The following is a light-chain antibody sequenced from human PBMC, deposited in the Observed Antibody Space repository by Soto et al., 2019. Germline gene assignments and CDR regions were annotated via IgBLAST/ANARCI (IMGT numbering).Light chain of an antibody. V-gene: IGLV1-40*01. Sequence: QSVLTQPPSVSGAPGQRVTISCTGSSSNIGAGYDVHWYQQLPGTAPKLLIYGNNNRPSGVPDRFSGSKSGTSASLAITGLQAEDEADYYRQSYDSRLSGWVFGGGTKLTVL. CDR3: QSYDSRLSGWV. J-gene: IGLJ3*02. CDR1: SSNIGAGYD. CDR2: GNN.